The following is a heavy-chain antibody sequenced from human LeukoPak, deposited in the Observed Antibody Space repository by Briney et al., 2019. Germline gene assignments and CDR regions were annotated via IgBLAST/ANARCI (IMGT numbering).Heavy chain of an antibody. J-gene: IGHJ1*01. Sequence: GGSLRLSCAASGFTFSSYGMSWVRQAPGKGLEWVSAISGSGGSTYYADPVKGRFTISRDNSKNTLYLQMNSLRAEDTAVYYCAKEIYGDSTGGRFQQWGQGTLVTVSS. V-gene: IGHV3-23*01. D-gene: IGHD4-17*01. CDR2: ISGSGGST. CDR1: GFTFSSYG. CDR3: AKEIYGDSTGGRFQQ.